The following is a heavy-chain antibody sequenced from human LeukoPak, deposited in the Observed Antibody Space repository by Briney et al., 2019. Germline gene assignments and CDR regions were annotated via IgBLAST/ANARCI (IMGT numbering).Heavy chain of an antibody. CDR3: ARGDWGSNFDY. J-gene: IGHJ4*02. CDR2: ISSTSSTI. D-gene: IGHD7-27*01. Sequence: GGSLRLSCAASGFTFSSYNMNWVRQAPGKGLEWLSYISSTSSTIYYADSVKGRLTISRDNAKNSLYLHMNSPRGEDTAVYYCARGDWGSNFDYWGQGTLVTVSS. V-gene: IGHV3-48*01. CDR1: GFTFSSYN.